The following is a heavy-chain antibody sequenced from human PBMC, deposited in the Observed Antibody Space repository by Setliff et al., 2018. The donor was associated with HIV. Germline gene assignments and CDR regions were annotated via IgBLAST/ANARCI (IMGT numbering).Heavy chain of an antibody. J-gene: IGHJ4*02. CDR2: IIPIFGTA. D-gene: IGHD5-12*01. V-gene: IGHV1-69*13. CDR1: GGTFSSYA. Sequence: SVKVSCKASGGTFSSYAISWVRQAPGQGLEWMGGIIPIFGTANYAQKFQGRVTITADESTSTAYMELSSLRSEDTAVYYGASERYSGYGGGFDYWGQGTLVTVSS. CDR3: ASERYSGYGGGFDY.